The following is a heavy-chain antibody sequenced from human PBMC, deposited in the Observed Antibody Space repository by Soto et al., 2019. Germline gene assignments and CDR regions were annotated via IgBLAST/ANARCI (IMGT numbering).Heavy chain of an antibody. CDR1: GYSFTSYW. CDR2: IDPSDSYT. Sequence: YSLTISCKGSGYSFTSYWISWVRQMPGEGLEWMGRIDPSDSYTNYSPSFQGHVTISADKSISTAYLQWSSLKASDTAMYYCATSPSGYVPAAKADWSDPWDQGTLVTVAS. J-gene: IGHJ5*02. D-gene: IGHD2-2*01. CDR3: ATSPSGYVPAAKADWSDP. V-gene: IGHV5-10-1*01.